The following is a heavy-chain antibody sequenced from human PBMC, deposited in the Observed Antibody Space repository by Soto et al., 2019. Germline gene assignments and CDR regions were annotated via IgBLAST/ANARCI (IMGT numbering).Heavy chain of an antibody. CDR2: MNPNSGNT. Sequence: ASVKVSCKASGYTFTSYDINWVRQATGQGLEWMGWMNPNSGNTGYAQKFQGRVTMTRNTSISTAYMELSSLRSEDTAVYYCARDDGTTYSGYDSGAFDIWGQGTIVTVSS. J-gene: IGHJ3*02. CDR3: ARDDGTTYSGYDSGAFDI. V-gene: IGHV1-8*01. D-gene: IGHD5-12*01. CDR1: GYTFTSYD.